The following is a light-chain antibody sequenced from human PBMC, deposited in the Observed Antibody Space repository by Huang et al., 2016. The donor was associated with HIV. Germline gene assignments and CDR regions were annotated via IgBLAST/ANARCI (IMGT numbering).Light chain of an antibody. CDR3: QQFNNWPIT. V-gene: IGKV3-11*01. CDR1: QSISTY. CDR2: SAS. Sequence: EVVLTQSPATLSFSPGERATLYCRASQSISTYLVGYQHKPGQTPRLLIYSASNMATGVPSRFIGSGSGTDFTLTISSLEPEDFAVYYCQQFNNWPITFGQGTRLEIK. J-gene: IGKJ5*01.